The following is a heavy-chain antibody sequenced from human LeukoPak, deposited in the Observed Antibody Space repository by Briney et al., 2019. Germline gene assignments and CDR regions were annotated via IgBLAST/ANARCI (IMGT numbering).Heavy chain of an antibody. CDR1: GFTFDDYA. CDR3: AKERYYDFWSGPVGAFDI. CDR2: ISWNSGSI. V-gene: IGHV3-9*01. D-gene: IGHD3-3*01. J-gene: IGHJ3*02. Sequence: GRSLRLSCAASGFTFDDYAMHWVRQAPGKGLEWVSGISWNSGSIGYADSVKGRFTISRDNAKNSLYLQMNSLRAEDTALYYCAKERYYDFWSGPVGAFDIWGQGTMVTVSS.